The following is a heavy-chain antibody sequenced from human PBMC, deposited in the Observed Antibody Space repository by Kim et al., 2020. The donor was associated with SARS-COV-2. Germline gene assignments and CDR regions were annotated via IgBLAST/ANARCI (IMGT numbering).Heavy chain of an antibody. V-gene: IGHV5-51*01. CDR2: IYPGDSDT. CDR1: GYSFTSYW. CDR3: ARRRSVWFEDDAFDI. Sequence: GESLKISCKGSGYSFTSYWIGWVRQMPGKGLEWMGIIYPGDSDTRYSPSFQGQVTISADKSISTAYLQWSSLKASDTAMYYCARRRSVWFEDDAFDIWGQGTMVTVSS. J-gene: IGHJ3*02. D-gene: IGHD3-10*01.